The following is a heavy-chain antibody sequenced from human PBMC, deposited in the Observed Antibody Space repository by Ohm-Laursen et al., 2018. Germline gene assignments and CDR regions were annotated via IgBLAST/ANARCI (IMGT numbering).Heavy chain of an antibody. D-gene: IGHD4-17*01. Sequence: GTLSLTCTVSGGSISSSSYYWGWIRQPPGKGLEWIGSIYYSGSTYYNPSLKSRVTTSVDTSKNQFSLKLSSVTAADTAVYYCARYGDWYYFDYWGQGTLVTVSS. V-gene: IGHV4-39*01. CDR2: IYYSGST. CDR3: ARYGDWYYFDY. CDR1: GGSISSSSYY. J-gene: IGHJ4*02.